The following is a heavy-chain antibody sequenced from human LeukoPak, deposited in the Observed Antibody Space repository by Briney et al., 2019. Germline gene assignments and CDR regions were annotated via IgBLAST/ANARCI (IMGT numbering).Heavy chain of an antibody. V-gene: IGHV4-61*01. D-gene: IGHD6-13*01. Sequence: SETLSLTCTVSGYSISSGYYWSWIRQPPGKGLEWIGYIYYSGSTNYNPSLKSRVTISVDTSKNQFSLKLSSVTAADTAVYYCARATGYSSSWHYWGQGTLVTVSS. CDR2: IYYSGST. J-gene: IGHJ4*02. CDR3: ARATGYSSSWHY. CDR1: GYSISSGYY.